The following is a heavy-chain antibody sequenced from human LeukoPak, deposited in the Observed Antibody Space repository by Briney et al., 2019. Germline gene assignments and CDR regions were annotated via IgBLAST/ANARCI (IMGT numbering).Heavy chain of an antibody. J-gene: IGHJ6*03. CDR2: IYYSGST. CDR3: ARGPTVRDMDV. Sequence: PSETLSLTCTVSGGSISSYYWSWIRQPPGKGLEWIGYIYYSGSTNYNPSLKSRVTISVDTSKNQFSLKLNSVTAADTAVYYRARGPTVRDMDVWGKGTTVTVSS. V-gene: IGHV4-59*01. CDR1: GGSISSYY. D-gene: IGHD4-11*01.